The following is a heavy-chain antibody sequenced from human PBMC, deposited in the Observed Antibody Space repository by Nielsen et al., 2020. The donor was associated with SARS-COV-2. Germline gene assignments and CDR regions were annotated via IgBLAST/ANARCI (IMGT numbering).Heavy chain of an antibody. V-gene: IGHV3-30*12. Sequence: GESLKISCAASGFTFNSVGMHWVRQAPGKGLEWVAVVSTEGGTTYYADSVKGRFTISRDNAKNSLYLQMNSLRAEDTALYHCARDSIDYSNYPYYYYMDVWGKGTTVTVSS. D-gene: IGHD4-11*01. CDR2: VSTEGGTT. CDR3: ARDSIDYSNYPYYYYMDV. CDR1: GFTFNSVG. J-gene: IGHJ6*03.